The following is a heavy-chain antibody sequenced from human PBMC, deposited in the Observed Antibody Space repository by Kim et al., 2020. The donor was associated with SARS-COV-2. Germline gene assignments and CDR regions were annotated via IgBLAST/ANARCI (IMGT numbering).Heavy chain of an antibody. CDR1: DGSISSDGYY. D-gene: IGHD1-26*01. Sequence: SETLSLTCTVSDGSISSDGYYWSWIRQHPGKGLEWLGYIKYTGSTYYNPSLQSRVTISVDTSKNHFSLKLSSVTAADTATYYCARLVDGTVGAQEWGQGTLVTVSS. CDR3: ARLVDGTVGAQE. J-gene: IGHJ4*02. V-gene: IGHV4-31*03. CDR2: IKYTGST.